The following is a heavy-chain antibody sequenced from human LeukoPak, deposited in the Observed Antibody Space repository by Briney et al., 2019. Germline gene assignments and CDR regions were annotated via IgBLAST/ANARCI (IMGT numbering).Heavy chain of an antibody. CDR3: AREMATITAFDY. V-gene: IGHV3-48*04. CDR1: GFSFSSCA. D-gene: IGHD5-24*01. CDR2: ISSSGSTI. J-gene: IGHJ4*02. Sequence: GGSLRLSCGASGFSFSSCAMSWVRQAPGKGLEWVSYISSSGSTIYYADSVKGRFTISRDNAKNSLYLQMNSLRAEDTAVYYCAREMATITAFDYWGQGTLVTVSS.